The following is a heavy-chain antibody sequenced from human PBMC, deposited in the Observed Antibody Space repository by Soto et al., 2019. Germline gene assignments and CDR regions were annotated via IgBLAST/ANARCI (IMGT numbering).Heavy chain of an antibody. Sequence: EVQLVESGGGLIQPGGSLRLSCAASGFTVSSNYMSWVRQAPGKGLEWVSVIYSGGSTYYADSVKSRFTISRDNSKNTLYLQMNSLRAEDTAVYYCARATLSAYGYYFDYWGQGTLVTVSS. V-gene: IGHV3-53*01. CDR3: ARATLSAYGYYFDY. J-gene: IGHJ4*02. CDR1: GFTVSSNY. CDR2: IYSGGST. D-gene: IGHD4-17*01.